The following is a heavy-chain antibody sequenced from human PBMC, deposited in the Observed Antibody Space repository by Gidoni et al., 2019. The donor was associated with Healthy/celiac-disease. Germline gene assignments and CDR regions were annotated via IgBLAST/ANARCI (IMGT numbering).Heavy chain of an antibody. CDR1: GVSFSGYY. D-gene: IGHD6-19*01. Sequence: QVQLQQWGAGLSKPSETLSLTCAVYGVSFSGYYWIWIRQPPGTGLEWIGEIHHSGSTNYNPSLKSRVTISVDTSKSQFSLKLSSVTAADTAVYYCARVIRGNWQWLSSRPPKYYFDYWGQGTLVTVSS. CDR2: IHHSGST. CDR3: ARVIRGNWQWLSSRPPKYYFDY. J-gene: IGHJ4*02. V-gene: IGHV4-34*01.